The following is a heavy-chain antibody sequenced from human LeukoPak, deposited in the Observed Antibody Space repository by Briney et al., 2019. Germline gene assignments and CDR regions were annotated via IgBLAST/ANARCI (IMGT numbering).Heavy chain of an antibody. Sequence: SQTLSLTCALSGDIVSNKTTAWNWIRQSPSRGLEWLGRTYYRSNWYHEYALAVTSRITINTDTSKNQFSLHPDSVTPEDTAVYYCAGGYSISFWGQGTLVTVSS. CDR3: AGGYSISF. CDR2: TYYRSNWYH. V-gene: IGHV6-1*01. CDR1: GDIVSNKTTA. D-gene: IGHD3-3*02. J-gene: IGHJ4*02.